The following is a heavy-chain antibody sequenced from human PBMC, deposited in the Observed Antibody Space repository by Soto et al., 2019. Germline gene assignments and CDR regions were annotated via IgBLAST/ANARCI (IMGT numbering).Heavy chain of an antibody. Sequence: GGSLRLSCAASGFTFSDYYMSWIRQAPGKGREWVSYISSSGSTIYYPDSVKGRFTISRDTAKNSLYLQMNSLRAEYPAAYYCASQPGSGSYYDYWGQGTLVTVSS. CDR1: GFTFSDYY. V-gene: IGHV3-11*01. CDR3: ASQPGSGSYYDY. J-gene: IGHJ4*02. D-gene: IGHD3-10*01. CDR2: ISSSGSTI.